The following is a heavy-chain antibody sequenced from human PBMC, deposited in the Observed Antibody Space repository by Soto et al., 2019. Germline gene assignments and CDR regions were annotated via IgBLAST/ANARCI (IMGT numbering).Heavy chain of an antibody. CDR1: GFTFNSYA. Sequence: GGSLRLSCAASGFTFNSYAMHWVRQAPGKGLEWVASISHNGSNTNYADSVKGRFTISRDNAKNTLYLQMNSLRAEDKAVYYCARDRYYDFWTSFDYWGQGTLVTVSS. J-gene: IGHJ4*02. V-gene: IGHV3-30*03. CDR2: ISHNGSNT. D-gene: IGHD3-3*01. CDR3: ARDRYYDFWTSFDY.